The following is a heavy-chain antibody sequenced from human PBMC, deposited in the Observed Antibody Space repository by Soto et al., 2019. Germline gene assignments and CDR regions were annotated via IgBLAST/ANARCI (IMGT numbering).Heavy chain of an antibody. Sequence: GGSLRLSCAASGFNFSSYAMSWVRQAPGKGLEWVSAISGSGGSTYYADSVKGRFTISGDNSKNTLHLQMNSLRAEDTAVYYCAKTHIVVVTAIPPFDYWGQGTLVTVSS. D-gene: IGHD2-21*02. J-gene: IGHJ4*02. CDR3: AKTHIVVVTAIPPFDY. CDR1: GFNFSSYA. V-gene: IGHV3-23*01. CDR2: ISGSGGST.